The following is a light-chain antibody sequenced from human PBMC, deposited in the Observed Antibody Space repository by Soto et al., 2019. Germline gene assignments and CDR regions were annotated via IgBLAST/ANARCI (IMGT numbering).Light chain of an antibody. V-gene: IGKV1-39*01. CDR2: AVS. CDR3: QQSYSTLFT. J-gene: IGKJ3*01. CDR1: QTVISY. Sequence: IQMTQFPSSLSASVGDRVTITCRAGQTVISYLNWYQQKPGRAPNLLIYAVSNLQSGVPSRFSGSGSGTEFTLTISDLQPEDFATYYCQQSYSTLFTFRPGTKVEI.